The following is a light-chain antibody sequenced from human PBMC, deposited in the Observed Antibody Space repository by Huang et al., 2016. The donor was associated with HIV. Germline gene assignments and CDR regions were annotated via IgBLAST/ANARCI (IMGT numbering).Light chain of an antibody. CDR1: QTISSNY. J-gene: IGKJ2*01. Sequence: EVVLTQSPGTLSLSPGERATLSCRASQTISSNYFAWYQQKPGQAPRLLIYGTSNRGHGIPDRFSGSGSGTDCTLTISRLEPEDFAVYYCQQYGNSPPYTFGQGTTLDIK. CDR3: QQYGNSPPYT. V-gene: IGKV3-20*01. CDR2: GTS.